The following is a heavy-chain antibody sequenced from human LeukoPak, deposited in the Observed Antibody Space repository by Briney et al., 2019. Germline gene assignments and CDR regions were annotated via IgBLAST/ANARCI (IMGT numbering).Heavy chain of an antibody. V-gene: IGHV3-48*03. CDR1: GFTFSSYE. J-gene: IGHJ4*02. Sequence: GGSLRLSCAASGFTFSSYEMNWVRQAPGKGLEWVSYISSSGSTIYYADSVKGRFTISRDNAKNSLYLQMNSLGAEDTAVYYCARDNDYVWGSVDYWGQGTLVTVSS. CDR2: ISSSGSTI. D-gene: IGHD3-16*01. CDR3: ARDNDYVWGSVDY.